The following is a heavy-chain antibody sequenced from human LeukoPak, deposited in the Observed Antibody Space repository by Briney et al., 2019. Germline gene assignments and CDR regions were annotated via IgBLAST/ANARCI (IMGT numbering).Heavy chain of an antibody. CDR3: ARGFYSSGWYGYFQH. V-gene: IGHV3-7*05. J-gene: IGHJ1*01. CDR2: IKEDGSER. Sequence: PGGSLRLSCAASGFTFSSYSMNWVRQAPGKGLEWVANIKEDGSERYVDSVKGRFTISRDNAKNSLYLQMNNLRGEDTAVYYCARGFYSSGWYGYFQHWGQGTLVTVSS. D-gene: IGHD6-19*01. CDR1: GFTFSSYS.